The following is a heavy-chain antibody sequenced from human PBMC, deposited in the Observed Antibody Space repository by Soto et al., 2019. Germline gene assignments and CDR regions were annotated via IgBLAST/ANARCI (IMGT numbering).Heavy chain of an antibody. Sequence: QVQLVQSGAEVKKPGSSVKVSCRASGGTFSSYAINWVRQAPGQGLEWMGGIIPVLGTEDYSQKFQGRVTITADESTSTAYMELSSLRSEDAAVYYCATGTAGDSSGDWVYWGQGTLVTVSS. D-gene: IGHD3-22*01. V-gene: IGHV1-69*01. CDR1: GGTFSSYA. CDR3: ATGTAGDSSGDWVY. CDR2: IIPVLGTE. J-gene: IGHJ4*02.